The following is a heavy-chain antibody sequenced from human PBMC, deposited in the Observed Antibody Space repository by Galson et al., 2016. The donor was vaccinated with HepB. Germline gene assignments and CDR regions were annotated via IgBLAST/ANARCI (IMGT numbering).Heavy chain of an antibody. Sequence: SETLSLTCAVYGGSFSGNKWIWIRQPPGKGLEWIGEIKDSGHTNYNASLQSRVTISVDTSKNQFPLKLTSVTAADTAVYYCARRSGGSGNFYFDYWGQGTLVTVSS. CDR1: GGSFSGNK. CDR3: ARRSGGSGNFYFDY. CDR2: IKDSGHT. V-gene: IGHV4-34*01. J-gene: IGHJ4*02. D-gene: IGHD3-10*01.